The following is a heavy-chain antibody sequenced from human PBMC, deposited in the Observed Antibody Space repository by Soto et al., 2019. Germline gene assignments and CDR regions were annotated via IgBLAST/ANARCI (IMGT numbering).Heavy chain of an antibody. D-gene: IGHD3-22*01. CDR2: IDYSGST. Sequence: SETLSLTCTVSGVPISSYYWTWIRQPPGKGLEWIGYIDYSGSTKYNPSLKSRVTISVDTSKNQFSLKLSSVTAADTALYYCASTYETSPSYVWGQGTTVTVSS. CDR1: GVPISSYY. J-gene: IGHJ6*02. CDR3: ASTYETSPSYV. V-gene: IGHV4-59*01.